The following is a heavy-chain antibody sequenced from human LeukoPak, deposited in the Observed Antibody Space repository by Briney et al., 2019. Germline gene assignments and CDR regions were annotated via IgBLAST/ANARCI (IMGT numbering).Heavy chain of an antibody. J-gene: IGHJ6*03. CDR1: GGTFSSYA. CDR3: ARSVITGTTLPYYYYYYMDV. CDR2: IIPFFGTP. V-gene: IGHV1-69*13. D-gene: IGHD1-7*01. Sequence: SVKVSCKASGGTFSSYAISWVRQAPGQGLEWMGGIIPFFGTPNYAQKFHGRVTITADESTSTAYMELSSLRSEDTAVYYCARSVITGTTLPYYYYYYMDVWGKGTTVTVSS.